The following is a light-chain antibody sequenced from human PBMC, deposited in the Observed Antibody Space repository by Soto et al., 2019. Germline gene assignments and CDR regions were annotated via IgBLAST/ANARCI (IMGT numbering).Light chain of an antibody. J-gene: IGLJ3*02. V-gene: IGLV2-14*01. CDR1: SSDVGGDNY. CDR2: EVS. CDR3: SSDRSTNSWV. Sequence: QALLTQPASVSGSPGQSITISCTGTSSDVGGDNYVSWYQQHPGKAPKLIIYEVSYRPSGVSNRFSGSKSDNPASLTISGLQAEDEADYYCSSDRSTNSWVFGGGTKVTVL.